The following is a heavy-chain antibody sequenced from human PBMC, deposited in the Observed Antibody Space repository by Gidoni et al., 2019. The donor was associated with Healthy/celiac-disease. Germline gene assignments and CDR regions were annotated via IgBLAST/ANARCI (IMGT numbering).Heavy chain of an antibody. CDR3: ASGAVVVPAASSNGMDV. D-gene: IGHD2-2*01. Sequence: QVQLVESGGGVVQPGRSLRLSCAPSGFTFSSYGMHWVRQAPGKGLEWVAVIWYDGSNKYYADSVKGRFTISRDNSKNTLYLQMNSLRAEDTAVYYCASGAVVVPAASSNGMDVWGQGTTVTVSS. V-gene: IGHV3-33*01. J-gene: IGHJ6*02. CDR1: GFTFSSYG. CDR2: IWYDGSNK.